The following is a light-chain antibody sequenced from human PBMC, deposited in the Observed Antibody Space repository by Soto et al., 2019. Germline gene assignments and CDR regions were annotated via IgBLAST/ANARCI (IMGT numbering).Light chain of an antibody. V-gene: IGKV3-11*01. CDR3: QQRGNWPVT. CDR2: DTT. CDR1: QSVKSH. J-gene: IGKJ4*01. Sequence: EIVLTQSPATLSLSPGEKATLSCRASQSVKSHVAWYQLKPGQSPRLLIFDTTNRATGTPTRFSGSGSGTDFTLTINRLEPEDFAVYYCQQRGNWPVTFGGGTKVEI.